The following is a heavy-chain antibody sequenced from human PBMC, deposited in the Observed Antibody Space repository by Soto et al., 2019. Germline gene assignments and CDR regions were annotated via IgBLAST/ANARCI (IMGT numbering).Heavy chain of an antibody. CDR2: IYPGDSDT. J-gene: IGHJ4*02. CDR1: GYSFSTYW. V-gene: IGHV5-51*01. D-gene: IGHD5-12*01. CDR3: ARHSLATQPGDY. Sequence: GESLKISCKASGYSFSTYWIAWVRQRPGKGLDWMGIIYPGDSDTRYSLSFQGQVTISVDNSIDTAYLEWTTLRASDSAMYYCARHSLATQPGDYWGQGTRVTVSS.